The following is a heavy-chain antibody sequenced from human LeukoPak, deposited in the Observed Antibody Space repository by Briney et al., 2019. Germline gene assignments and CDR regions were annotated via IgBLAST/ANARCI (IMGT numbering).Heavy chain of an antibody. CDR1: GFTFSSSA. Sequence: PGGSLRLSCAASGFTFSSSAMSWVRQAPGRGLEWVSGLSASGDRTYYTDSVKGRFTISRDDSKNTLYLQMSSLRADDTAAYHCARDPQPGAPDYFDYWGQGTLVTVSS. D-gene: IGHD3-10*01. J-gene: IGHJ4*02. CDR2: LSASGDRT. V-gene: IGHV3-23*01. CDR3: ARDPQPGAPDYFDY.